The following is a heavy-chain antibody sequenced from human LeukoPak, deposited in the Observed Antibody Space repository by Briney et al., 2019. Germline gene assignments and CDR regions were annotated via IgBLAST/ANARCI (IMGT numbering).Heavy chain of an antibody. V-gene: IGHV3-53*01. CDR2: IYSGGST. D-gene: IGHD4-17*01. CDR3: ARGLYGDYVLDY. J-gene: IGHJ4*02. CDR1: GFTVSSNY. Sequence: PGGSLRLSCAASGFTVSSNYMSWVRQAPGKGLEWVSVIYSGGSTHYADSVKGRFTISRDNSKNTLYLQMNSLRAEDTAVYYCARGLYGDYVLDYWGQGTLVTVSS.